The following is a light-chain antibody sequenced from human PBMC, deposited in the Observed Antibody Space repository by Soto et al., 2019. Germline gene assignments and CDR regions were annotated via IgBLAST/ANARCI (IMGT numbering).Light chain of an antibody. Sequence: EIVMTQSPSTLSVSPGERATLSCRASQSVSSNLAWYQHKPGQPPRLLIYGAFTRATGIPARFSGSGSGTEFTLTINSLQSEDFAIYYCQQYNDWPRTFGQGTKV. CDR3: QQYNDWPRT. CDR2: GAF. V-gene: IGKV3-15*01. CDR1: QSVSSN. J-gene: IGKJ1*01.